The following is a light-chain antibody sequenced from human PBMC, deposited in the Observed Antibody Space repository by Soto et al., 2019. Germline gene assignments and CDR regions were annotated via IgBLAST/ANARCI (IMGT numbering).Light chain of an antibody. J-gene: IGKJ1*01. CDR3: QQYNNWWT. CDR1: QSVSIN. V-gene: IGKV3-15*01. CDR2: GAS. Sequence: EIVMTQSPATLSVSPGERATLSCRASQSVSINLAWYQQKPGQAPRLLIYGASTRATGISARFSGSGSGTEFTLTISSLQSEDFGVYYCQQYNNWWTFGQGTKVEI.